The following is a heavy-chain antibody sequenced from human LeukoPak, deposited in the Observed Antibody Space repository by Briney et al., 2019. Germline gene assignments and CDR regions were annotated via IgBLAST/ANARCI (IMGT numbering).Heavy chain of an antibody. D-gene: IGHD3-9*01. J-gene: IGHJ3*01. CDR1: EFSVGSKY. V-gene: IGHV3-66*01. CDR3: TTALNFDILTGLYQPIDAFDV. CDR2: IYSGGTT. Sequence: GRSLTLSCAAYEFSVGSKYMDWVRQAPGKGLEWVSLIYSGGTTYYENSVKGRFAISRDDSNTTVYLQMSSLITDDTGVYYCTTALNFDILTGLYQPIDAFDVWGQGTLVTVSS.